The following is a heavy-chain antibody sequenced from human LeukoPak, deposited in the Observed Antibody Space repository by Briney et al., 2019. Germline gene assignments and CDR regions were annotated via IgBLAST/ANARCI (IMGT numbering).Heavy chain of an antibody. CDR2: IYSSGST. CDR1: GGSISSSYYY. J-gene: IGHJ5*02. Sequence: PSETLSLTCTVSGGSISSSYYYWGWIRQPPGKGLEWIGSIYSSGSTYYNPSLKSRVTISVDTSKNQFSLKLSSVTAADTAVYYCARDAECFDPWGQGTLVTVSS. V-gene: IGHV4-39*07. CDR3: ARDAECFDP. D-gene: IGHD3-3*01.